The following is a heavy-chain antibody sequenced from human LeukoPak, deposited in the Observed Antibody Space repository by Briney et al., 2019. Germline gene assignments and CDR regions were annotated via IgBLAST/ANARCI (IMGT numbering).Heavy chain of an antibody. CDR3: ARHGRGVAAAGAFDY. CDR2: IYYSGST. J-gene: IGHJ4*02. V-gene: IGHV4-59*08. Sequence: SETLSLTCTVSGGSISSYYWSWIRQPPGKGLEWIGYIYYSGSTNYNPSLKSRVTISVDTSKNQFSLKLSSVTAADTAVYYCARHGRGVAAAGAFDYWGQGTLVTVSS. CDR1: GGSISSYY. D-gene: IGHD6-13*01.